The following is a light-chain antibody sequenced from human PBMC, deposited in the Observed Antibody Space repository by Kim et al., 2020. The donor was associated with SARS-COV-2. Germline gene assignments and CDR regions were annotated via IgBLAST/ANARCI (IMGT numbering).Light chain of an antibody. V-gene: IGKV1-39*01. CDR3: QQYYRNLYT. CDR2: AAS. Sequence: DIQMTQSPSSLSASVGDRVTITCRASQSISTYLNWYQQRPGKAPKLLIFAASSLQSGVPSRFSGFGSGTDFTHTISSLQPEDFATYYCQQYYRNLYTFGQGTKLEI. CDR1: QSISTY. J-gene: IGKJ2*01.